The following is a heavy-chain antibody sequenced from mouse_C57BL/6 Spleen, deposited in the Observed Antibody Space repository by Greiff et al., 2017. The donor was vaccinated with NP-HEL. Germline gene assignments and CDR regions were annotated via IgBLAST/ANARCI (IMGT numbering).Heavy chain of an antibody. J-gene: IGHJ2*01. CDR1: GFTFSSYA. CDR2: ISDGGSYT. CDR3: ARAGTVRDY. D-gene: IGHD4-1*01. Sequence: EVKLVESGGGLVKPGGSLKLSCAASGFTFSSYAMSWVRQTPEKRLEWVATISDGGSYTYYPDNVKGRFTISRDNAKNNLYLQMSHLKSEDTAMYYCARAGTVRDYWGQGTTLTVSS. V-gene: IGHV5-4*03.